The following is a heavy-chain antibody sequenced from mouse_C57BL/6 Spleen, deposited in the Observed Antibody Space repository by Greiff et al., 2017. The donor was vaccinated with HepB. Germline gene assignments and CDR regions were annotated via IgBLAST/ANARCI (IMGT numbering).Heavy chain of an antibody. J-gene: IGHJ2*01. CDR3: ARARYYYGSGYFDY. V-gene: IGHV3-5*01. D-gene: IGHD1-1*01. Sequence: VQLKESGPGLVKPSQTVFLTCTVTGISITTGNYRWSWIRQFPGNKLEWIGYIYYSGTITYNPSLTSRTTITRDTPKNQFFLEMNSLTAEDTATYYCARARYYYGSGYFDYWGQGTTLTVSS. CDR2: IYYSGTI. CDR1: GISITTGNYR.